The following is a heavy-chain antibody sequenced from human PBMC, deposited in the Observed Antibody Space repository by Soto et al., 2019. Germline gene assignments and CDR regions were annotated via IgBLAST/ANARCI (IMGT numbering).Heavy chain of an antibody. V-gene: IGHV1-8*01. CDR1: GYTFTSYD. D-gene: IGHD4-4*01. CDR3: AAGVQYLPHYYYYGMDV. J-gene: IGHJ6*02. CDR2: MNPNSGNT. Sequence: ASVKVSCKASGYTFTSYDINWVRQATGQGLEWMGWMNPNSGNTGYAQKFQGRVTMTRNTSISTAYMELSSLRSEDTAVYYCAAGVQYLPHYYYYGMDVWRQGPTVTVS.